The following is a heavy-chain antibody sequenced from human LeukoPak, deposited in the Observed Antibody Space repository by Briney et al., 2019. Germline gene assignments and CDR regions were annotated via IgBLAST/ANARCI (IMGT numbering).Heavy chain of an antibody. V-gene: IGHV3-7*01. Sequence: GGSLRLSCAASGFTFSSYWMSWVRQAPGKGLEWVANIKQDGSEKYYVDSVKGRFTISRDNAKNSLYLQMNSLRAEDTAVYYCAREEGSYLSEVLVDWGQGTLVTVSS. CDR3: AREEGSYLSEVLVD. J-gene: IGHJ4*02. CDR2: IKQDGSEK. D-gene: IGHD1-26*01. CDR1: GFTFSSYW.